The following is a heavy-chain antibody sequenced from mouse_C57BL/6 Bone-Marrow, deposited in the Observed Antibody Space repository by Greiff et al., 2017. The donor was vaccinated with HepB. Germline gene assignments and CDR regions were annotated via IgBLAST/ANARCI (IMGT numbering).Heavy chain of an antibody. J-gene: IGHJ3*01. Sequence: VQLQQPGAELVKPGASVKMSCKASGYTFTSYWITWVKQRPGQGLEWIGWIYPRDGSTKYNEKFKGKATLTVDTSSSTAYMELHSLTSEDSAVYFCAISFYYGNYEGFAYWGQGTLVTVSA. CDR2: IYPRDGST. D-gene: IGHD2-1*01. V-gene: IGHV1-85*01. CDR1: GYTFTSYW. CDR3: AISFYYGNYEGFAY.